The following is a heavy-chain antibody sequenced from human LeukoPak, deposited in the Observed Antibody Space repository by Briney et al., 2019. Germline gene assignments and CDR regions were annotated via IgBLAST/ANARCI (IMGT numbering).Heavy chain of an antibody. Sequence: ASVTVSFKSSGYSFTFYYMHWVRQAPGQGLEWMGWISPNSGGTNSAQKFQGRVILTRDTSISTAYMELSRLKSDDTAVYYCATGNYGSGSYYNGLDAFDVWGQGTLVTVSS. CDR2: ISPNSGGT. J-gene: IGHJ3*01. CDR3: ATGNYGSGSYYNGLDAFDV. D-gene: IGHD3-10*01. V-gene: IGHV1-2*02. CDR1: GYSFTFYY.